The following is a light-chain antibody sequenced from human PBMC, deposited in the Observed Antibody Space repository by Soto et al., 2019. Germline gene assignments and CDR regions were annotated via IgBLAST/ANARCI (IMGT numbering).Light chain of an antibody. CDR1: QSISSY. Sequence: DIQMTQSPSSLSASVGDRVTITCRASQSISSYLNWYQQKPGKAPNLLIYAASSLQSGVPPRFSGSGSGTDFTLTISSLQPEDFATYYCQQSYSTLPLTFGGGTKVEIK. V-gene: IGKV1-39*01. J-gene: IGKJ4*01. CDR3: QQSYSTLPLT. CDR2: AAS.